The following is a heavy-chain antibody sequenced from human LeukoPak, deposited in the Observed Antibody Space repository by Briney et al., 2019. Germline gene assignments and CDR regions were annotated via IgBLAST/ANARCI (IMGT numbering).Heavy chain of an antibody. J-gene: IGHJ4*02. Sequence: GGSLRLSCAASGFTFNNYAMNSVRQAPGKGLEWVSGISGSGGSTYYADSVKGRFTISRDNSKNTLYLQMNRLRAEDTAVYPCAKDTHVLLWFGELLSPIDYWGQGTLVTVSS. CDR1: GFTFNNYA. CDR3: AKDTHVLLWFGELLSPIDY. D-gene: IGHD3-10*01. V-gene: IGHV3-23*01. CDR2: ISGSGGST.